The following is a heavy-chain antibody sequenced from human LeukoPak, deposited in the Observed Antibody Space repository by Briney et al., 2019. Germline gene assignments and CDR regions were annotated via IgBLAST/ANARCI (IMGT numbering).Heavy chain of an antibody. CDR3: ARVPLGYSSNPNWFDP. CDR2: ISGSGGST. J-gene: IGHJ5*02. Sequence: GGSLRLSCAASVFTFSSYAISWVRQAPGKGLEWVSAISGSGGSTYYADSVKGRFTISRDNSKNTLYLQMNSLRAEDTAVYYCARVPLGYSSNPNWFDPWGQGTLVTVSS. D-gene: IGHD6-13*01. V-gene: IGHV3-23*01. CDR1: VFTFSSYA.